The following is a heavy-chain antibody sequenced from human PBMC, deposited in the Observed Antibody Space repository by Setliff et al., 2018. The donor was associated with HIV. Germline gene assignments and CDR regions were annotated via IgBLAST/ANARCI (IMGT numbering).Heavy chain of an antibody. Sequence: ASVKVSCKASGYTFTAYYLHWVRQAPGQGLEWMGWINPSSGGTKFPQKFQGRATMTRDTSITTAYMELRGLTSDDTAVYYCATPFYYDIDGYFRYGMDVWGQGTTVTVSS. D-gene: IGHD3-22*01. CDR2: INPSSGGT. V-gene: IGHV1-2*02. CDR3: ATPFYYDIDGYFRYGMDV. CDR1: GYTFTAYY. J-gene: IGHJ6*02.